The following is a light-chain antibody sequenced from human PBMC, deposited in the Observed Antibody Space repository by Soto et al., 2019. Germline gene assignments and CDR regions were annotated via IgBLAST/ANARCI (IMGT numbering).Light chain of an antibody. CDR3: QQYNSYSLT. CDR2: DVS. J-gene: IGKJ4*01. CDR1: QSISSW. Sequence: DIQMTQSPSTLSASVGDRVTIICRASQSISSWLAWYQQKPGKAPKLLIYDVSSLESGVPSRFSGSGSGTEFTLTISGLQPDDFATYFCQQYNSYSLTFGGGTKVEIK. V-gene: IGKV1-5*02.